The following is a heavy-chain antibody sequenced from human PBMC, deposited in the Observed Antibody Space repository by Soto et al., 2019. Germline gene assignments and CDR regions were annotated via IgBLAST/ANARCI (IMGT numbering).Heavy chain of an antibody. J-gene: IGHJ4*02. CDR3: ARDGATGGLDS. CDR1: GASITDNKW. CDR2: IYHTGTA. D-gene: IGHD5-12*01. Sequence: QVHLQESGPGLVQPSGTLSLTCAVSGASITDNKWWSWVRQSPGKGLEWIGEIYHTGTANYKSSLKSRVTMSVDKSKNQFSLSVASVTAVDTAVYFCARDGATGGLDSWGQGTLVSVSS. V-gene: IGHV4-4*02.